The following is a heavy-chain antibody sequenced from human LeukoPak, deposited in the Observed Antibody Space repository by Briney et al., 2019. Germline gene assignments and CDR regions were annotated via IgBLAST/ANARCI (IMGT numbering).Heavy chain of an antibody. CDR2: SYTSGST. CDR1: GGSISRSIYY. J-gene: IGHJ6*02. V-gene: IGHV4-61*02. CDR3: AIGYSSSRAYGMDV. Sequence: PSETLSLTCTVSGGSISRSIYYWGSIRQPAGKGLEWIGRSYTSGSTNYTPSLKSRVTMPVDTSKNQFSLKLSSVTAADTAVYYCAIGYSSSRAYGMDVWGQGTTVTVSS. D-gene: IGHD6-13*01.